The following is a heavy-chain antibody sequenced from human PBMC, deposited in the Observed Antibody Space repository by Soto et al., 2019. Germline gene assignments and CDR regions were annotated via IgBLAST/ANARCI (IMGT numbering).Heavy chain of an antibody. CDR1: GFTVSSNY. CDR3: ASFSGYGFWSGYYDF. D-gene: IGHD3-3*01. Sequence: GGSLRLSCAASGFTVSSNYMSWVRQAPGKGLEWVSVIYSGGSTYYADSVKGRFTISRDNSKNTLYLQMNSLRAEDTAVYYCASFSGYGFWSGYYDFCGQGSLVIVSA. V-gene: IGHV3-66*01. J-gene: IGHJ4*02. CDR2: IYSGGST.